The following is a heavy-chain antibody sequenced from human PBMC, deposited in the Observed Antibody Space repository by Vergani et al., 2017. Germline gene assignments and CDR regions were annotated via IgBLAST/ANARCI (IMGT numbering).Heavy chain of an antibody. D-gene: IGHD3-22*01. J-gene: IGHJ4*02. CDR2: ISGSGGST. CDR1: GFTFSSYA. V-gene: IGHV3-23*01. Sequence: EVQLLESGGGLVQPGGSLRLSCAASGFTFSSYAMSWVRQAPGKGLEWVSAISGSGGSTYYADSVKGRFTISRDNYKNTLYLQMTSLRAADTAVYYCAKDYDSRGYFDYWGQGTLVTVSS. CDR3: AKDYDSRGYFDY.